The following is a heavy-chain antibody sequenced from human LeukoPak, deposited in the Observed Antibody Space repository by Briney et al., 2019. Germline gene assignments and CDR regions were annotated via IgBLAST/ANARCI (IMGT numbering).Heavy chain of an antibody. V-gene: IGHV4-59*01. D-gene: IGHD2-8*02. J-gene: IGHJ4*02. Sequence: PSETLSLTCTVSGASISTYYWSWIRQPPGKGLEWIGYTYYSGSTNYDPSLKRRVTISVDTSKNQFSLKLSPVTAADTAVYYCASHGGHYWYYFDYWGQGTLVTVSS. CDR1: GASISTYY. CDR3: ASHGGHYWYYFDY. CDR2: TYYSGST.